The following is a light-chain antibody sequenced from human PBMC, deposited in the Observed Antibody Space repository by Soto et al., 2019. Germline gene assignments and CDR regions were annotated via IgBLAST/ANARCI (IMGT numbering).Light chain of an antibody. CDR3: QQSYNTPLT. J-gene: IGKJ1*01. CDR1: QDIKYY. Sequence: DLQMTQSPSSLSASVGDRVTITCQASQDIKYYLNWYQHRPGKAPELLIYDASNLEAGVPSRFSGSGSGTDFTITISSLQLDDFATYYCQQSYNTPLTFGQGTKVDIK. V-gene: IGKV1-33*01. CDR2: DAS.